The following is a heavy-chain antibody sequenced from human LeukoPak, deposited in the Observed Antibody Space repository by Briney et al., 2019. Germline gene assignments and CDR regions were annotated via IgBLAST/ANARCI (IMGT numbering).Heavy chain of an antibody. CDR3: AKVLRPHSNYLPYFDS. V-gene: IGHV3-23*01. J-gene: IGHJ4*01. D-gene: IGHD4-11*01. CDR2: IGVIDGIL. CDR1: GFTFSNYA. Sequence: PGGSLRLSCAASGFTFSNYAMTWVRQTPGKGLEWVSSIGVIDGILNYADSVKGRFTISRDNSQNTVFLQMNRLRAEDTAVYSCAKVLRPHSNYLPYFDSWGHGTLVTVSS.